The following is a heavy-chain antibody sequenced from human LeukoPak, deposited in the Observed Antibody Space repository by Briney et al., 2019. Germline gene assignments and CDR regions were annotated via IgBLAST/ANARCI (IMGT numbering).Heavy chain of an antibody. V-gene: IGHV3-7*04. CDR2: IKRDGRQE. CDR1: GFTFSKYW. D-gene: IGHD3-3*01. J-gene: IGHJ5*02. CDR3: ARATTESSNFWSGLGP. Sequence: GGSLRLSCVASGFTFSKYWMTWVRQAPGKGLEWEANIKRDGRQEYYVDAVKGRFTISRDNAKNSLYLQMNSLRVEDTAVYYCARATTESSNFWSGLGPWGQGTLLTVSS.